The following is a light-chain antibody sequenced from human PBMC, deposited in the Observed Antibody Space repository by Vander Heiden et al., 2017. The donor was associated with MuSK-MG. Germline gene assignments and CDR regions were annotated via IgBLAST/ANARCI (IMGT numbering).Light chain of an antibody. Sequence: DIQMTQSPSSLSASVGARATITCRASQRVSTYLNWYQQKPGKAPKLLIYAASSLQSGVPSRFSGSGSGTDFTLTISGLQFEDSATYYCQQTVSTPRTFGQGTKVEIK. CDR3: QQTVSTPRT. CDR2: AAS. V-gene: IGKV1-39*01. CDR1: QRVSTY. J-gene: IGKJ1*01.